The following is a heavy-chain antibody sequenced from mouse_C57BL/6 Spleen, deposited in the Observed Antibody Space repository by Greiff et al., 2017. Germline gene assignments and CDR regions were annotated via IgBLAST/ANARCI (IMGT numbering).Heavy chain of an antibody. CDR1: GFTFSDYG. V-gene: IGHV5-17*01. J-gene: IGHJ3*01. CDR3: AREDYYGSSYVSFAY. D-gene: IGHD1-1*01. CDR2: ISSGSSTI. Sequence: EVHLVESGGGLVKPGGSLKLSCAASGFTFSDYGMHWVRQAPEKGLEWVAYISSGSSTIYYADTVKGRFTISRDNAKNTLFLQMTSLRSEDTAMYYCAREDYYGSSYVSFAYWGQGTLVTVSA.